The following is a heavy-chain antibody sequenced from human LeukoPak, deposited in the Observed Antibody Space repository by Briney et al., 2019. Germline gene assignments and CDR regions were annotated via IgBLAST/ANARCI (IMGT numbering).Heavy chain of an antibody. CDR3: ARRRGMTASFDH. CDR1: GGSFSGYY. D-gene: IGHD2-21*02. Sequence: SETLSLACAVYGGSFSGYYWSWIRQPPGKGLEWIGEINHSGSTNYNPSLKSRVTISVDTSKNQFSLKLSSVTAADTAVYYCARRRGMTASFDHCGQGTLVTVSS. V-gene: IGHV4-34*01. J-gene: IGHJ4*02. CDR2: INHSGST.